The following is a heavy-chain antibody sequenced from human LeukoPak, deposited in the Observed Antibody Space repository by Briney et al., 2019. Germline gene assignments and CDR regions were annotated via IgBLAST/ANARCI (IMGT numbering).Heavy chain of an antibody. D-gene: IGHD6-13*01. Sequence: PGGSLRLSCAASGFTFSSYGMHWVRQAPGKGLEWVAFIRYDGSNKYYADSVKGRFTISRDNSKNTLYLQMNSLRAEDTAVYYCAKDLLLGEAANAFDIWGQGTMVTVSS. CDR1: GFTFSSYG. CDR2: IRYDGSNK. V-gene: IGHV3-30*02. CDR3: AKDLLLGEAANAFDI. J-gene: IGHJ3*02.